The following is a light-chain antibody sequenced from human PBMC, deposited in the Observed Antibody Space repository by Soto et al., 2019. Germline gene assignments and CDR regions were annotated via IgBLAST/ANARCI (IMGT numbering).Light chain of an antibody. CDR2: DND. CDR1: SSNIGNNY. Sequence: QSVLTQPPSVSAAPGQKVTISCSGSSSNIGNNYVFWYQRLPGTAPKLLIYDNDKRPSGIPDRFSGSKSGTSATLGITGLQTGDEADYYCATLDRSLSVGVFGGGTKVTVL. J-gene: IGLJ2*01. CDR3: ATLDRSLSVGV. V-gene: IGLV1-51*01.